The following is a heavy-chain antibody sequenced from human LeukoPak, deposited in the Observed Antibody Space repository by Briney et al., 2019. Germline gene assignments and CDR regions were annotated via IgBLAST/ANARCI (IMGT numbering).Heavy chain of an antibody. J-gene: IGHJ4*02. CDR1: GGSISSGNYY. CDR2: IYSSGST. D-gene: IGHD6-25*01. V-gene: IGHV4-39*01. Sequence: SETLSLTCSVSGGSISSGNYYWDWIRQPPGKGLEWIGSIYSSGSTHYNPSLKSRVTISVDTSKNQLSLKLTSVTAADTAVYYCARRGIAAAGTSYWGQGTLVTV. CDR3: ARRGIAAAGTSY.